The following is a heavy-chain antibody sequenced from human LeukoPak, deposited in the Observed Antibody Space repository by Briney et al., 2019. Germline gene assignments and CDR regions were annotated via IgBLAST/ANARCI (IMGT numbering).Heavy chain of an antibody. CDR2: ISYDGSNK. CDR1: GFTVSSNY. V-gene: IGHV3-30*18. CDR3: AKHPGPNADV. Sequence: GGSLRLSCAASGFTVSSNYMSWVRQAPGKGLEWVAVISYDGSNKYYADSVKGRFTISRDNSKSTLYLQMNSLRAEDTAVYYCAKHPGPNADVWGQGTTVTVSS. J-gene: IGHJ6*02.